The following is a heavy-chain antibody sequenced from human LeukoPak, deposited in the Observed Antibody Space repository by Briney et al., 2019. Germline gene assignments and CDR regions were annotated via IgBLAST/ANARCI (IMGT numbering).Heavy chain of an antibody. D-gene: IGHD3-16*01. CDR2: IYRGGGT. Sequence: GGSLRLSCAASGFTVSTNYVSWVRQAPGKGLEWVSVIYRGGGTAYADSVKDRFTISRDNSRNTVYLQMNSLRAEDTAVYYCARDVIYASEIYSYGDCLGQGTLVTVSS. CDR3: ARDVIYASEIYSYGDC. CDR1: GFTVSTNY. J-gene: IGHJ4*02. V-gene: IGHV3-66*01.